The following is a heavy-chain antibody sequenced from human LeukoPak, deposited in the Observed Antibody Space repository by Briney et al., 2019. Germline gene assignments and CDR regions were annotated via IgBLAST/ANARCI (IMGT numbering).Heavy chain of an antibody. Sequence: QPGGSLRLSCAASGFTFSSYGMHWVRQAPGKGLEWVAVISYDGSNKYYADSVKGRFTISRDNSKNTLYLQMNSLRAEDTAVYYCTKSEWLRPTWTTVTTGAFDYWGQGTLVTVSS. CDR3: TKSEWLRPTWTTVTTGAFDY. CDR2: ISYDGSNK. V-gene: IGHV3-30*18. D-gene: IGHD4-17*01. CDR1: GFTFSSYG. J-gene: IGHJ4*02.